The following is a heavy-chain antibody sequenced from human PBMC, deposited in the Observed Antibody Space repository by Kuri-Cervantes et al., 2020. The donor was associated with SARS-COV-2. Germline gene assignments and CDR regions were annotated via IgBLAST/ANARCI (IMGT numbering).Heavy chain of an antibody. D-gene: IGHD4-17*01. CDR2: INPNSGGT. CDR3: ARVGFGDYEIDD. CDR1: GYTFTGYY. J-gene: IGHJ4*02. V-gene: IGHV1-2*02. Sequence: ASVHVSCKASGYTFTGYYMHWVRQAPGQGLEWMGWINPNSGGTNYAQKFQGRVTMTRDTSISTAYMELSRLRSDDTAVYYCARVGFGDYEIDDWGQGTLVTVSS.